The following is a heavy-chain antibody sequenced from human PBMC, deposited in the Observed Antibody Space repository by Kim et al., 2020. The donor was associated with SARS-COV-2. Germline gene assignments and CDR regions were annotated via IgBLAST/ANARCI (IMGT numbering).Heavy chain of an antibody. J-gene: IGHJ4*02. CDR1: GGPISSSSYY. CDR3: ARSFLWFGELLPPSWVSFYFDY. CDR2: IYYSGST. V-gene: IGHV4-39*01. D-gene: IGHD3-10*01. Sequence: SETLSLTCTVSGGPISSSSYYWGWIRQPPGKGLEWIGSIYYSGSTYYNPSLKSRVTISVDTSKNQFSLKLSSVTAADTAVYYCARSFLWFGELLPPSWVSFYFDYWGQRTLVTVYS.